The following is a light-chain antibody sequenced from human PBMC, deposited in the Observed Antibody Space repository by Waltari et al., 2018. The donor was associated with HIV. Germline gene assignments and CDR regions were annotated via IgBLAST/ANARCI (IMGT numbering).Light chain of an antibody. Sequence: DIEMTQSPPTLPASVGDTVIITCRASQSLSRRLGWHQQRPGQAPKVLISKASSLESGVPYRFSGSGAGTDFTLTISSLQADDFATYYCQQYNSYSPTFGQGTKVEIK. J-gene: IGKJ4*01. V-gene: IGKV1-5*03. CDR3: QQYNSYSPT. CDR2: KAS. CDR1: QSLSRR.